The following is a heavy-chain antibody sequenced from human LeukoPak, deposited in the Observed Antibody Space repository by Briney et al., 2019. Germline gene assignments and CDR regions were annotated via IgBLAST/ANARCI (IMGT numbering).Heavy chain of an antibody. D-gene: IGHD6-13*01. CDR3: AKVAAAGHLDY. J-gene: IGHJ4*02. V-gene: IGHV3-33*06. CDR1: GFTFSGYG. Sequence: GRSLRLSCAASGFTFSGYGMHWVRQAPGKGLEGVAVIWYDGSNKYYADSVKGRFTISRDNSKNTLYLQMNSLRAEDTAVYYCAKVAAAGHLDYWGQGTLVTVSS. CDR2: IWYDGSNK.